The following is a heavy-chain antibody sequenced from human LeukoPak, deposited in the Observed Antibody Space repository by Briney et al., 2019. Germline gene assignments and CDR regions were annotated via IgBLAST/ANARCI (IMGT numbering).Heavy chain of an antibody. D-gene: IGHD3-10*01. CDR1: GFTFTSYG. Sequence: VRSPILSCAASGFTFTSYGMHGVPQAPGKGLEWVAAMSYDGRIKCYPDSVKGRFTISRDNSKNTLYLQMNSLRAEDTAVYYCAKDGAYYGSGSYYHYGMDVWGKGTTVTVSS. CDR3: AKDGAYYGSGSYYHYGMDV. V-gene: IGHV3-33*05. J-gene: IGHJ6*04. CDR2: MSYDGRIK.